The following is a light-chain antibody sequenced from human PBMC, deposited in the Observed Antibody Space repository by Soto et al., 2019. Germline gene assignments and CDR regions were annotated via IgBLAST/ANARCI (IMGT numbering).Light chain of an antibody. CDR3: QQYNEWPLT. CDR1: LSISNN. V-gene: IGKV3-15*01. CDR2: SAS. J-gene: IGKJ4*01. Sequence: VMTQSPATLSVSPGERATLSCRASLSISNNLAWYQQKPGQAPMLLLYSASTRATAIPARFSGSASGTEFTLTISSLQSEDFAVYYCQQYNEWPLTFGGGTKVETK.